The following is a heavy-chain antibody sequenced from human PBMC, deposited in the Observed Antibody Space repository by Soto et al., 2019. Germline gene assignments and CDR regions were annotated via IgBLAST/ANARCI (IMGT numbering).Heavy chain of an antibody. CDR3: AIALSDFGVVHYDAFDI. D-gene: IGHD3-3*01. Sequence: GGSLRLSCAASGFTFDDYAMHWVRQAPGKGLEWVSGISWNSGSIGYADSVKGRFTISRDNAKNSLYLQMNSLRAEDTALYYCAIALSDFGVVHYDAFDIWGQGTMVTVSS. CDR1: GFTFDDYA. J-gene: IGHJ3*02. V-gene: IGHV3-9*01. CDR2: ISWNSGSI.